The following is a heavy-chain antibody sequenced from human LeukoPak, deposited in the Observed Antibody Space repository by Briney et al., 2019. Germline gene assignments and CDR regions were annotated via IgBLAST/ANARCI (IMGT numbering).Heavy chain of an antibody. CDR2: IYYSGST. J-gene: IGHJ4*02. Sequence: SETLSLTCTVSGGSISSYYWSWIRQPPGKGLEWIGYIYYSGSTNYNPSLKSRVTISVDTSKNQFSLTVNSVTAADTAVYYCTRGSTLADDYWGQGILVTVSP. V-gene: IGHV4-59*01. CDR3: TRGSTLADDY. D-gene: IGHD5/OR15-5a*01. CDR1: GGSISSYY.